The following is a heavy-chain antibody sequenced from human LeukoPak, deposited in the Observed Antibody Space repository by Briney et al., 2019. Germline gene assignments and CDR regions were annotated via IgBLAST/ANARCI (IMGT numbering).Heavy chain of an antibody. D-gene: IGHD3-22*01. V-gene: IGHV4-4*07. CDR3: ASDYYDSSGYHF. J-gene: IGHJ4*02. Sequence: PSETLTLTCTVSGGSISSYYWSWIRQPAENGLEWIGRIHTSGNTNYNPSLKSRVTISVDRSKNQFSLKLSSVTAADTAVYYCASDYYDSSGYHFWGQGTLVTVSS. CDR2: IHTSGNT. CDR1: GGSISSYY.